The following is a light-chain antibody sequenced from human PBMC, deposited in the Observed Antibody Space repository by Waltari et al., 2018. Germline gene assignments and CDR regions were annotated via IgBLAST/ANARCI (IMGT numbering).Light chain of an antibody. CDR2: AES. J-gene: IGKJ4*01. V-gene: IGKV3-20*01. CDR3: QQFGSSPFT. CDR1: ESVSSSH. Sequence: EIVLTQSPGTLSLSPGERATLPCRASESVSSSHLAWYQQKPGQAPRLLIYAESYRATGIPDRFSGSGSGTDFTLTISRLEPEDFAVYYCQQFGSSPFTFGGGTKVEIK.